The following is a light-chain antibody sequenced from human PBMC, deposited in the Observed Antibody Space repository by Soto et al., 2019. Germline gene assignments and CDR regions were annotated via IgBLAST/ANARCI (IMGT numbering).Light chain of an antibody. CDR2: GAS. CDR1: QSVSSSY. Sequence: EIVSTQSPGTLSLSPGERATLSCRASQSVSSSYLAWYQQKPGQAPRLLIYGASSRATGIPDRFSGSGSGTDFTLTISRLEPEDFAVYYCQQYGSPFTFGGGTKVEIK. J-gene: IGKJ4*01. CDR3: QQYGSPFT. V-gene: IGKV3-20*01.